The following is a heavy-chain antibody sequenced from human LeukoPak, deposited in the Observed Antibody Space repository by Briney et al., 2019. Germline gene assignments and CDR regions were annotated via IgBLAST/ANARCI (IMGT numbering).Heavy chain of an antibody. CDR1: GFTFSTYG. CDR3: ARDGPTWDY. J-gene: IGHJ4*02. Sequence: GRSLRLSCTASGFTFSTYGMHWVRQAPGKGLEWVAFIRYDGSNQYYPDSVKGRFTVSRDNSKNTLYLQMNSLRAEDTAVYYCARDGPTWDYWGQGTLVTVSS. V-gene: IGHV3-30*02. CDR2: IRYDGSNQ.